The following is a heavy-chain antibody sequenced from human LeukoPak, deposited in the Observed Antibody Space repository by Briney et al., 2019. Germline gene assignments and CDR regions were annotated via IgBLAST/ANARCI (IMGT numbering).Heavy chain of an antibody. CDR3: ARGPRSDCSGGSCYQYYYYYMDV. D-gene: IGHD2-15*01. CDR1: GYTFTSYG. CDR2: ISAYNGNT. J-gene: IGHJ6*03. V-gene: IGHV1-18*01. Sequence: ASVKVSCKASGYTFTSYGISWVRQAPGQGLEWMGWISAYNGNTNYAQKLQGRVTMTTDTSTSTAYMELRSLRSDDTAVYYCARGPRSDCSGGSCYQYYYYYMDVWGKGTTVTVSS.